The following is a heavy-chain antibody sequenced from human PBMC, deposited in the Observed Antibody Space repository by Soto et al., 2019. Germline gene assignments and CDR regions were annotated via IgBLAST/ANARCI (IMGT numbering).Heavy chain of an antibody. CDR2: IYYSGST. CDR3: ASGVGYYDPGDY. V-gene: IGHV4-30-4*01. J-gene: IGHJ4*02. Sequence: SETLSLTCTVSGGSISSGDYYWSWIRQPPGKGLEWIGYIYYSGSTYYNPSLKSRVTISVDTSKNQFSLKLSSVTAADTAVYYCASGVGYYDPGDYWGQGTLVPVSS. CDR1: GGSISSGDYY. D-gene: IGHD3-22*01.